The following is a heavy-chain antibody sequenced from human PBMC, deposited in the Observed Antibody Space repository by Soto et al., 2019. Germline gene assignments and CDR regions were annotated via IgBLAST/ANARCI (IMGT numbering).Heavy chain of an antibody. CDR3: AKEELLYCTPCLVDY. V-gene: IGHV3-23*01. CDR1: GFTFSSYA. CDR2: ISGSGGST. J-gene: IGHJ4*02. D-gene: IGHD1-26*01. Sequence: GGSLRLSCAASGFTFSSYAMSWVRQAPGKGLEWVSAISGSGGSTYYADSVKGRFTISRDNSKNTLYLQMNSLRAEDTAVYYCAKEELLYCTPCLVDYWGQGTLVTVPS.